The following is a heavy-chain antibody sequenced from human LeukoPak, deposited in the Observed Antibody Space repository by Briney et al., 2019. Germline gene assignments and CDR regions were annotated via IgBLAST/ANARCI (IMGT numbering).Heavy chain of an antibody. CDR3: ARPRYCSGGSCYSFFDY. V-gene: IGHV1-18*01. J-gene: IGHJ4*02. Sequence: GASVKVSCKASGYTFTSYGISWVRQAPGQGLEGRGWISAYNGNTNYSHKLHRRVTMTTDTSTRTAYMELRSLRSDDTAVYYCARPRYCSGGSCYSFFDYWGQGTLVTVSS. D-gene: IGHD2-15*01. CDR1: GYTFTSYG. CDR2: ISAYNGNT.